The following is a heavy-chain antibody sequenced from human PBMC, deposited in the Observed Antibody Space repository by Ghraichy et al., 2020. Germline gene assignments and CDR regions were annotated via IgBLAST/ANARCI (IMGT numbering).Heavy chain of an antibody. CDR3: ARSRGGTVTTFDY. Sequence: LSLTCTVSGGSISSGGYYWSWIRQHPWKGLEWIGYIYYSGSTYYNPSLKSRVTISVDTSKNQFSLKLSSVTAADTAVYYCARSRGGTVTTFDYWGQGTLVTVSS. D-gene: IGHD4-17*01. V-gene: IGHV4-31*03. CDR1: GGSISSGGYY. J-gene: IGHJ4*02. CDR2: IYYSGST.